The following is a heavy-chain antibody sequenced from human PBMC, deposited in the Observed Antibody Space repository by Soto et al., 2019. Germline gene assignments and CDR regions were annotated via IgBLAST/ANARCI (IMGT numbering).Heavy chain of an antibody. D-gene: IGHD2-15*01. CDR1: GYRFNTYG. CDR2: ITAYNGHT. J-gene: IGHJ6*02. CDR3: ARGQGEYCSGGSCYANYYYHGLDV. V-gene: IGHV1-18*01. Sequence: GGSVKVSCKASGYRFNTYGITWVRQAPGQGLEWMGWITAYNGHTNSAQKLQDRVTMTTDISTSTAYMELRSLRSDDTAVYYCARGQGEYCSGGSCYANYYYHGLDVWGQGTTVTVSS.